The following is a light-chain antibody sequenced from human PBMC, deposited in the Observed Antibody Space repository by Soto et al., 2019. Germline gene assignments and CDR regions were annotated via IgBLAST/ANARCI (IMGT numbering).Light chain of an antibody. CDR2: GAS. V-gene: IGKV3-20*01. CDR1: QSVDTTF. J-gene: IGKJ1*01. Sequence: EIVLTQSPGSLSLSPGQRATLSCRASQSVDTTFFAWYQKKPGQSPRLLIYGASKRATGIPDRFSGSGYGTEFTLIISELEPDDFAVYYCQPYMSSVTFGQGTKVEIK. CDR3: QPYMSSVT.